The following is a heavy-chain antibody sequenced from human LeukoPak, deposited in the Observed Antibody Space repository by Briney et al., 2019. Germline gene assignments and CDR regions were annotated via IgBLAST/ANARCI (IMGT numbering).Heavy chain of an antibody. J-gene: IGHJ6*03. D-gene: IGHD6-13*01. CDR1: GYSISSGYY. V-gene: IGHV4-38-2*01. Sequence: SETLTLTCAASGYSISSGYYWGWLRQPPGKGLEWIGSIYHSGSTYYNPSLKSRVTISVDTSKNQFSLKLSSVTAADTAVYYCARHSSSSWYPSYYYMDVWGKGTTVTVSS. CDR2: IYHSGST. CDR3: ARHSSSSWYPSYYYMDV.